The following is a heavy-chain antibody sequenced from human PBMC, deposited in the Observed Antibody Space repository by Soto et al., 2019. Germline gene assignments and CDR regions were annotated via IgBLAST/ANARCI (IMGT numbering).Heavy chain of an antibody. CDR3: AKATKEYYYGMDV. Sequence: SETMSVTCTVAGGSSSSSSYYWGWIRQPPGKGLEWIGSIYYSGSTYYNPSLKSRVTISVDTSKNQFSLKLSSVTAADTAVYYCAKATKEYYYGMDVWGQGTTVTVSS. CDR2: IYYSGST. CDR1: GGSSSSSSYY. J-gene: IGHJ6*02. V-gene: IGHV4-39*01. D-gene: IGHD5-12*01.